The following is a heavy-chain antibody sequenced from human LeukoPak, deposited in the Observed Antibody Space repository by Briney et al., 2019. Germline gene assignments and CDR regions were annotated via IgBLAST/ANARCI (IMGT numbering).Heavy chain of an antibody. CDR2: ISGSGGST. D-gene: IGHD3-16*01. CDR1: GFTFSSYA. V-gene: IGHV3-23*01. CDR3: AKEIGAYHYYGMDV. J-gene: IGHJ6*02. Sequence: GGSLRLSCAASGFTFSSYAMSWVRQAPGKGLEWVSAISGSGGSTYYADSVKGRFTNSRDNSKNTLYLQMNSLRAEDTAVYYCAKEIGAYHYYGMDVWGQGTTVTVSS.